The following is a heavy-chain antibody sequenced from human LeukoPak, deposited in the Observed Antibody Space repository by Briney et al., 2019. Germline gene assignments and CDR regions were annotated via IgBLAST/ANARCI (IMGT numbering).Heavy chain of an antibody. Sequence: SQTLSLTCAISGDSVSRNSGAWNWIRQSPSRGLEWLGRTYYRSKWYNDYAVSVKSRITINPGTSKNQFSLQLSSLTPEDTAVYYCAKNYGDSNWFDPWGQGTLVTVSS. CDR1: GDSVSRNSGA. CDR3: AKNYGDSNWFDP. V-gene: IGHV6-1*01. CDR2: TYYRSKWYN. J-gene: IGHJ5*02. D-gene: IGHD4-17*01.